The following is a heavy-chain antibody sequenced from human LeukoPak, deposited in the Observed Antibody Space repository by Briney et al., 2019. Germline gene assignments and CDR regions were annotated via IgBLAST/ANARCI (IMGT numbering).Heavy chain of an antibody. J-gene: IGHJ4*02. D-gene: IGHD6-19*01. V-gene: IGHV4-4*07. CDR2: IYTSGNT. Sequence: SETLSLTCTVSGDSNSSYYWSWIRQPAGKGLEWIGRIYTSGNTNYNPSLKSRVTISVDKSKNQFSLKLSSVTAADTAVYYCARVSSGRTNFDYWGQGTLVTVSS. CDR1: GDSNSSYY. CDR3: ARVSSGRTNFDY.